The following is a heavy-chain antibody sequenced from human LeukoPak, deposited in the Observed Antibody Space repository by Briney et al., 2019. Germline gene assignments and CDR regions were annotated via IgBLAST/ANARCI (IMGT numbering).Heavy chain of an antibody. D-gene: IGHD3-10*01. CDR3: ARVSMVRGAAPYSCFDP. CDR2: MNPNSGNT. J-gene: IGHJ5*02. V-gene: IGHV1-8*01. Sequence: GASVKVSFQSSVYTFSSYDINWVRQASGQGLEWMGWMNPNSGNTGYAQKFQGRVNMTRKTSISTAYMELSSLRSEDPAVYYCARVSMVRGAAPYSCFDPWGQGTLVAVSS. CDR1: VYTFSSYD.